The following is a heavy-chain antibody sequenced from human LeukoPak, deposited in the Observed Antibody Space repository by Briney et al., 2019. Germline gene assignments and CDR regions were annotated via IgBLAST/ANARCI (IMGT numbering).Heavy chain of an antibody. CDR3: ARGIGLGYFQH. D-gene: IGHD2-21*01. CDR1: GFTFSSYR. V-gene: IGHV3-48*04. Sequence: GGSLRLSCAASGFTFSSYRMSWVRQTPGKGLEWVSYITRSSTTIYYADSVKGRFTISRDNAKNSLYLQMNSLRAEDTAVYYCARGIGLGYFQHWGQGTLVTVSS. CDR2: ITRSSTTI. J-gene: IGHJ1*01.